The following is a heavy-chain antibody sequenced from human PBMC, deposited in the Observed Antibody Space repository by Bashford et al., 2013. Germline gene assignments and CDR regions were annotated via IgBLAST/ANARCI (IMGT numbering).Heavy chain of an antibody. J-gene: IGHJ4*02. CDR2: INPNSGGT. V-gene: IGHV1-2*02. D-gene: IGHD2-2*01. CDR3: ARDSPFASIVLLPTATGNLDY. CDR1: GYTFTDYY. Sequence: ASVKVSCKASGYTFTDYYMHWVRQAPGQGLEWMGWINPNSGGTNYAQKFQGRVTMTRDTSISTAYMELSRLRFDDTAVYYCARDSPFASIVLLPTATGNLDYWGQGTLVTVSS.